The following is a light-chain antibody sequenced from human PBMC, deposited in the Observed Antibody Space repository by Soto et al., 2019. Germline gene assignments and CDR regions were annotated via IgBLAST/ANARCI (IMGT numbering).Light chain of an antibody. CDR3: QQDNNWPYT. V-gene: IGKV3-15*01. CDR1: QSVSSS. J-gene: IGKJ2*01. CDR2: GAS. Sequence: EIVMTQSPATLSVSPGERATLSCRASQSVSSSLAWYQQKPGQAPRLLIYGASTRATGIPARFSGSGSGTEFPLTISSLQSEDFAVYYCQQDNNWPYTFGQGTKLEIK.